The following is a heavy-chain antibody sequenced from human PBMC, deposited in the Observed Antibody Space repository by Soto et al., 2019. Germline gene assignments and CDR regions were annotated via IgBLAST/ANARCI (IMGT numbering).Heavy chain of an antibody. D-gene: IGHD3-9*01. CDR3: ATASAGYTFGFDL. J-gene: IGHJ1*01. V-gene: IGHV1-58*02. CDR2: IVVGNGNT. Sequence: SVKVSCKASGFNFATSTIQWVRQTRGHRLEWIGWIVVGNGNTNFAQDLRQRVTFSRDMSTSTAYMDVSTLRSDDTAMYYCATASAGYTFGFDLWGQGSLVTDS. CDR1: GFNFATST.